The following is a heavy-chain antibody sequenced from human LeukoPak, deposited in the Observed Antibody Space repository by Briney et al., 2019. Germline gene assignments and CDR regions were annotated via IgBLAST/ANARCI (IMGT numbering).Heavy chain of an antibody. Sequence: PSETLSLTCTVSGGSISSSSYYWGWIRQPPGKGLEWIGSIYYSGSTYYNPSLKSRVTISVDTSKNQFSLKLSSVTAADTAVYYCATLSSSRFDYWGREPWSPSPQ. CDR2: IYYSGST. D-gene: IGHD6-6*01. CDR1: GGSISSSSYY. J-gene: IGHJ4*02. CDR3: ATLSSSRFDY. V-gene: IGHV4-39*01.